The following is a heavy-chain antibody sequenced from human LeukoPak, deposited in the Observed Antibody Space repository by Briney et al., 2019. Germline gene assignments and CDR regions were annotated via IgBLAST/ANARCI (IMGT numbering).Heavy chain of an antibody. CDR3: ARETLINVDAFDI. CDR2: INSDGSGT. D-gene: IGHD3-16*01. CDR1: GFTFGSYW. V-gene: IGHV3-74*01. Sequence: GGALRLSCAASGFTFGSYWMHWVRQGPGKGLVWVSRINSDGSGTGYADSVKGRFTISRDNAKSTLYLQMNSLRAEDTAVYYCARETLINVDAFDIWGQGTMVTVSS. J-gene: IGHJ3*02.